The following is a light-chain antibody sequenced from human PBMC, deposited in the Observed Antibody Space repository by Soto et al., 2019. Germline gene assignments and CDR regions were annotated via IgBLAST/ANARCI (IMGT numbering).Light chain of an antibody. CDR1: QSVSNNY. CDR3: QQYGSSPPYT. J-gene: IGKJ2*01. Sequence: EVVLTQSPGTLSLSPGERATLSCRASQSVSNNYFAWYQQKPGQAPRLLIFGSSDRATGIPDRFSGSGSGTEFTLTISSLQPADFAVYYCQQYGSSPPYTFGQGTKLEIK. CDR2: GSS. V-gene: IGKV3-20*01.